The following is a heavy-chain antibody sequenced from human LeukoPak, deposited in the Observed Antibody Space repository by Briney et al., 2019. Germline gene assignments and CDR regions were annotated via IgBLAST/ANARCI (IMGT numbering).Heavy chain of an antibody. CDR1: GYTFTSYY. CDR2: INPSGGST. J-gene: IGHJ3*02. CDR3: AKALRGVIILTDAFDI. V-gene: IGHV1-46*01. Sequence: ASVKVSCKASGYTFTSYYMHWVRQAPGQGLEWMGIINPSGGSTSYAQKFQGRVTMTRDMSTSTVYMELSSLRSEDTAVYYCAKALRGVIILTDAFDIWGQGTMVTVSS. D-gene: IGHD3-10*01.